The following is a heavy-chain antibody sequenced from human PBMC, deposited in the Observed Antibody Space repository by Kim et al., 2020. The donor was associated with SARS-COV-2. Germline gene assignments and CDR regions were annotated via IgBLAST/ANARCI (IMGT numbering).Heavy chain of an antibody. J-gene: IGHJ3*02. CDR3: ARDPLGDNSAFDI. CDR1: GYTFTSYG. CDR2: ISAFNGNT. D-gene: IGHD3-16*01. V-gene: IGHV1-18*01. Sequence: ASVKVSCKASGYTFTSYGINWVRQAPGQGLEWMGWISAFNGNTNYAQKLQGRVTMTTDTSTSTAYMELRSLRSDDTAVYYCARDPLGDNSAFDIWGQGAMVTVSS.